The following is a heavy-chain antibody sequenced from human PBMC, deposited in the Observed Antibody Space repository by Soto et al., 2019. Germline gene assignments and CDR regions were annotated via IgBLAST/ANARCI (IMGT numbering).Heavy chain of an antibody. D-gene: IGHD6-6*01. V-gene: IGHV4-4*02. J-gene: IGHJ6*02. CDR2: IYHSGST. CDR3: ARQLGIVYDIRRYHYYGMDV. Sequence: PSETLSLTCAVSGGSISSSNWWSWVRQPPGKGLEWIGEIYHSGSTNYNPSLKSRVTISVDKSKNQFSLKLSSVTAADTAVYYCARQLGIVYDIRRYHYYGMDVWGQGTTVTVSS. CDR1: GGSISSSNW.